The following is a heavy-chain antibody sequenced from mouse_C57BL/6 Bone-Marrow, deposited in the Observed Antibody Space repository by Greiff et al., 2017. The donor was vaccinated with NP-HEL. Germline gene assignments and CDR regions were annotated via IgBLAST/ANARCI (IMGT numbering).Heavy chain of an antibody. V-gene: IGHV1-19*01. Sequence: EVQLQQSGPVLVKPGASVKMSCKASGYTFTDYYMNWVKQSHGKSLEWIGVINPYNGGTSYNQKFKGPATFTVANSSITAYMELNSLTSEDSAVYYCARPYYGSSPFEYWGQGTLVTVSA. CDR1: GYTFTDYY. CDR2: INPYNGGT. D-gene: IGHD1-1*01. CDR3: ARPYYGSSPFEY. J-gene: IGHJ3*01.